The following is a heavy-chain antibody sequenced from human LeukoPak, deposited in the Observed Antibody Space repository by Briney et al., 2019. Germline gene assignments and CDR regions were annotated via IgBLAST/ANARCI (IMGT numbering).Heavy chain of an antibody. J-gene: IGHJ4*02. CDR2: ISSNGGST. CDR1: GFTFSSYA. V-gene: IGHV3-64D*06. CDR3: VKDLYYDSSGYYYPFDY. D-gene: IGHD3-22*01. Sequence: PGGSLRLSCSASGFTFSSYAMHWVRQAPGKGLEYVSAISSNGGSTYYADSVKGRFTISGDNSKNTLYLQMSSLRAEDTAVYYCVKDLYYDSSGYYYPFDYWGQGTLVTVSS.